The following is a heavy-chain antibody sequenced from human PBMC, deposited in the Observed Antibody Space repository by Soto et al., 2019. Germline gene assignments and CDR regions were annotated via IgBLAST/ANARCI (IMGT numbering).Heavy chain of an antibody. J-gene: IGHJ6*02. Sequence: EVQLVESGGGLVQPGGSLRLSCAASGFTFSGYWMSWVRQAPGKGLEWVANIKQDGSEQFDVDSVKGRFTISRDNAKNSLYLQMNSLRAEDTAVYYFAREAVWGQGTTVTVSS. CDR3: AREAV. CDR2: IKQDGSEQ. CDR1: GFTFSGYW. V-gene: IGHV3-7*05.